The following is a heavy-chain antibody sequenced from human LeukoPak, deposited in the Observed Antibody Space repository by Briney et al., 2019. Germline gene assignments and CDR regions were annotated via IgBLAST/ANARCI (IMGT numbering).Heavy chain of an antibody. CDR1: GFNFGDYW. CDR3: VVIIIGGSSQQ. D-gene: IGHD3-3*01. Sequence: GGSLRLSCPVSGFNFGDYWVHWVRQVPGKGLVWVSRIRTDWTTTTYADSVKGRFTTSRDEAKNRVYVQMNSRRGEERDVYDGVVIIIGGSSQQWGPGTLVTVSS. CDR2: IRTDWTTT. V-gene: IGHV3-74*01. J-gene: IGHJ1*01.